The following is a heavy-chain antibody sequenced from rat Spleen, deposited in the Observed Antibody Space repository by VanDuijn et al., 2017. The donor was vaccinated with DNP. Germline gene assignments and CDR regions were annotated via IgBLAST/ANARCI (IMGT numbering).Heavy chain of an antibody. CDR2: ISGVGGNT. Sequence: EVQLVESGGGLVQPGNSLKLSCAASGFTFSDYYMAWVRQAPTKGLEWVAAISGVGGNTYYRDSVKGRFTISRDNAKSTLYLQMDSLRSEETATYYCARVNNNLYYGLDAWGQGTSVTVSS. D-gene: IGHD1-10*01. J-gene: IGHJ4*01. CDR1: GFTFSDYY. CDR3: ARVNNNLYYGLDA. V-gene: IGHV5S23*01.